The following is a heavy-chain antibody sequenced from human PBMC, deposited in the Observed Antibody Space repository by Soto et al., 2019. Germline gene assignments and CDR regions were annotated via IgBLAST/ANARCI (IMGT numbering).Heavy chain of an antibody. CDR1: GGTFSSYA. J-gene: IGHJ4*02. Sequence: QVQLVQSGAEVKKPGSSVKVSCKASGGTFSSYAISWVRQAPGQGLEWMGGIIPIFGTANYAQKFEGRVTITADEDTSTAYMELSRLRAEGTAVYYCASRAFHGARKPYYFDYWGQGTLVTVSS. D-gene: IGHD1-26*01. CDR3: ASRAFHGARKPYYFDY. V-gene: IGHV1-69*01. CDR2: IIPIFGTA.